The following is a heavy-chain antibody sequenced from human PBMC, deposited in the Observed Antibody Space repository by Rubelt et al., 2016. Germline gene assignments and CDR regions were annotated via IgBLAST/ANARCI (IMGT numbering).Heavy chain of an antibody. CDR3: ARDRYPGASVY. CDR1: GFTFSIYA. V-gene: IGHV3-23*04. Sequence: EVRLVESGGGLVQPGGSPRLSCAASGFTFSIYAMNWVRQAPGKGLEWVSIIYSGGGTYYADSLEGRFTISRDNSKNTLFLQMNVLRAEDTALYYCARDRYPGASVYWGQGTLVTVSS. J-gene: IGHJ4*02. CDR2: IYSGGGT. D-gene: IGHD3-16*02.